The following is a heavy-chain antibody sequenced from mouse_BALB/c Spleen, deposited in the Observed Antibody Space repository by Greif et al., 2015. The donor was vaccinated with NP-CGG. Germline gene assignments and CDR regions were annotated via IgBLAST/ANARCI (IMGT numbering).Heavy chain of an antibody. CDR3: ASPSTGT. Sequence: EVQGVESGGGLVQPEGSRKLSCAASGFTFSSFGMHWVRQAPEKGLEWVAYISSGSSTIYYADTVKGRFAISRDNPKNTLFLQMTSLRSGDTAMYYCASPSTGTWGQGTLVTVSA. V-gene: IGHV5-17*02. CDR1: GFTFSSFG. D-gene: IGHD4-1*01. CDR2: ISSGSSTI. J-gene: IGHJ3*01.